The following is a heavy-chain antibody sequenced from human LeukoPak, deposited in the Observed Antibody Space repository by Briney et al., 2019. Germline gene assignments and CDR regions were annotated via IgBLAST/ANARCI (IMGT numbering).Heavy chain of an antibody. CDR2: ISSSSSTI. V-gene: IGHV3-48*01. J-gene: IGHJ4*02. CDR3: AREYYDILTGYLTPFDY. Sequence: GGSLRLSCAASGFTFSSYSMNWVRQAPGKGLEWVSYISSSSSTIYYADSVKGRFTISRDNAKNSLYLQMNSLRAEDTAVYYCAREYYDILTGYLTPFDYWGQGTLVTVSS. D-gene: IGHD3-9*01. CDR1: GFTFSSYS.